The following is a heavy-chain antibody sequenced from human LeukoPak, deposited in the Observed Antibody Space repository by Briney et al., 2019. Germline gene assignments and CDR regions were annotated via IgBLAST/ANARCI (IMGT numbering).Heavy chain of an antibody. D-gene: IGHD6-13*01. Sequence: GGSLRLSCAASGFTFSSYAMHWVRQAPGKGLEYVSAISSNGSSTYYANSVKGRFTISRDNAKNSLYLQMNSLRAEDTAVYYCARDRGYSSSWDEDCFDYWGQGTLVTVSS. CDR1: GFTFSSYA. J-gene: IGHJ4*02. CDR3: ARDRGYSSSWDEDCFDY. V-gene: IGHV3-64*01. CDR2: ISSNGSST.